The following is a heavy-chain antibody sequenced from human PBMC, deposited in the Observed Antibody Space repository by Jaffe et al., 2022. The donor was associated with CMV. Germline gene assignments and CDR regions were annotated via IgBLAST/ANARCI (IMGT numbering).Heavy chain of an antibody. CDR2: INHSGST. Sequence: QVQLQQWGAGLLKPSETLSLTCAVYGGSFSGYYWSWIRQPPGKGLEWIGEINHSGSTNYNPSLKSRVTISVDTSKNQFSLKLSSVTAADTAVYYCARYIKTYYYYGMDVWGQGTTVTVSS. D-gene: IGHD1-1*01. CDR3: ARYIKTYYYYGMDV. J-gene: IGHJ6*02. CDR1: GGSFSGYY. V-gene: IGHV4-34*01.